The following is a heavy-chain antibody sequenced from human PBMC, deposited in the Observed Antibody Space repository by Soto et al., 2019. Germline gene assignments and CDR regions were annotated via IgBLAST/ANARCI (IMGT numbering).Heavy chain of an antibody. D-gene: IGHD3-10*01. CDR2: IDPSDSYT. CDR1: GYSFTSYW. Sequence: PGESLKISCNGSGYSFTSYWISWVRQMPWKGLEWMGRIDPSDSYTNYSPSFQGHVTISADKSISTAYLQWSSLKASDTAMYYCARGGSGTIIFRLYYYGMDVWGQGTTVTVSS. CDR3: ARGGSGTIIFRLYYYGMDV. V-gene: IGHV5-10-1*01. J-gene: IGHJ6*02.